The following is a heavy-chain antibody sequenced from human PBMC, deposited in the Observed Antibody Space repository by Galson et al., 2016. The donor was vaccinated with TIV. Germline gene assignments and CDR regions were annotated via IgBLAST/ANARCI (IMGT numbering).Heavy chain of an antibody. CDR3: ASGTYFYDSSGYYPLGF. D-gene: IGHD3-22*01. V-gene: IGHV3-74*01. CDR1: GFNIRSNW. J-gene: IGHJ4*02. CDR2: INSEGSRI. Sequence: SLRLSCAASGFNIRSNWMHWVRQAPGKGLVWVSRINSEGSRINYADSLKGRFTISRDNAKNTLYLQINSLRAEGTAVYYCASGTYFYDSSGYYPLGFWGQGTLVTVSS.